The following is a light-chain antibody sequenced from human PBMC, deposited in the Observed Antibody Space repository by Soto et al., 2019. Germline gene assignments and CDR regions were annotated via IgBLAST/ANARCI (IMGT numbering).Light chain of an antibody. Sequence: EIVLTQSPATLSLSPGERATLSCRASQSVSSYLACYQQKPGQAPRLLIYDASNRATGIPARFSGSGSGTDFTLTISSLEPEDFAVYYCQQRSNWNTFGQGTKVDI. CDR3: QQRSNWNT. V-gene: IGKV3-11*01. J-gene: IGKJ1*01. CDR1: QSVSSY. CDR2: DAS.